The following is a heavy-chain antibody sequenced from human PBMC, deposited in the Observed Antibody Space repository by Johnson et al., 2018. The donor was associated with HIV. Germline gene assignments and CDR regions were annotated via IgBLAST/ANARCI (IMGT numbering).Heavy chain of an antibody. V-gene: IGHV3-30-3*01. CDR3: AKDSPPHDDYGRFDAFDI. Sequence: QVQLVESGGGVVQPGRSLRLSCAASGFMFSSYAMHWVRQAPGKGLEWEAIISYDGRNKYYADSVKGRFTISRDNFKNTLYLQMNSLRAEDTAGYYCAKDSPPHDDYGRFDAFDIWGQGTMVTVSS. CDR1: GFMFSSYA. D-gene: IGHD4-17*01. J-gene: IGHJ3*02. CDR2: ISYDGRNK.